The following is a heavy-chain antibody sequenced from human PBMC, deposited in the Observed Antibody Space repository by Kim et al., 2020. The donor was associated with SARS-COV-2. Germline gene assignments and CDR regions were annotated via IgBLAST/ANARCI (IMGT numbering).Heavy chain of an antibody. Sequence: DYAVSVKSRISINPDTSTNQFSLQLNSVTPEDTAVYYCARDFSAAGTFDYWGQGTLVTVSS. D-gene: IGHD6-13*01. J-gene: IGHJ4*02. V-gene: IGHV6-1*01. CDR3: ARDFSAAGTFDY.